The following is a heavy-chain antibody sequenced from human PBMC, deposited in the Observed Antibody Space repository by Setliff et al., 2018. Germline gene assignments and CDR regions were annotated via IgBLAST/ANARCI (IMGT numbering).Heavy chain of an antibody. CDR2: IYFTGNT. Sequence: SETLSLTCTVSGGSVRTSSYYWGWIRQSPGKGLEWIGSIYFTGNTYYSPSLKSRVTISADTSKNQFSLKLTSLTATDTAIYYCARHGRFYDFTDYFPNWFDPWGQGTLGTVS. J-gene: IGHJ5*02. CDR1: GGSVRTSSYY. CDR3: ARHGRFYDFTDYFPNWFDP. V-gene: IGHV4-39*01. D-gene: IGHD3-22*01.